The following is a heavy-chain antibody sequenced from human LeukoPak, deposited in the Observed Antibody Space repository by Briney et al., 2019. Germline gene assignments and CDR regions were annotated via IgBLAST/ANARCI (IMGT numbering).Heavy chain of an antibody. V-gene: IGHV1-24*01. CDR3: ATDRSTRSGYYYAPSFDY. Sequence: ASVKVSCKVSGYTLTELSMHWVRQAPGEGLEWMGGFDPEDGETIYAQKFQGRVTMTEDTSTDTAYMELSSLRSEDTAVYYCATDRSTRSGYYYAPSFDYWGQGTLVTVSS. D-gene: IGHD3-22*01. J-gene: IGHJ4*02. CDR2: FDPEDGET. CDR1: GYTLTELS.